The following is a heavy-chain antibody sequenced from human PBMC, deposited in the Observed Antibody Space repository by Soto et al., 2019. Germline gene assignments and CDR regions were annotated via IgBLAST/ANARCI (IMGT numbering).Heavy chain of an antibody. J-gene: IGHJ5*02. D-gene: IGHD2-8*01. V-gene: IGHV3-48*02. CDR2: ISSSSSTI. CDR1: GFTVSIYT. Sequence: GGSLTLSCAASGFTVSIYTMNSVRQAPGEGLEWVSYISSSSSTIYYADSVKGRFTISRDNAKNSLHLQMNSLRDEDTAVYYCASLYCTNGVCSTWGQGTLVTVSS. CDR3: ASLYCTNGVCST.